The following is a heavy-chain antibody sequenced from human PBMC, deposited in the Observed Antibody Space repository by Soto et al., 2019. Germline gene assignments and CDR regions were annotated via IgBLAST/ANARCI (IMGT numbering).Heavy chain of an antibody. CDR3: VKDGSSGWPYFDDMDV. V-gene: IGHV3-30*18. D-gene: IGHD6-19*01. CDR2: ILYDGSKK. Sequence: QMQLVESGGGVVQPGRSLRLSCAASEFTFSSYGMHWVRQAPGKGLEWVAVILYDGSKKYYADSVKGRFTISRDNSKNTLYLQMCSLRAEDTALYYCVKDGSSGWPYFDDMDVW. J-gene: IGHJ6*01. CDR1: EFTFSSYG.